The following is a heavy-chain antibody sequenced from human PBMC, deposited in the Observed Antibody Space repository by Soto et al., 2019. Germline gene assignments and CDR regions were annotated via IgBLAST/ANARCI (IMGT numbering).Heavy chain of an antibody. Sequence: EVQLLESGGGLVQPGGSLRLSCAASGFTFSTYAMTWGRQAPGKGLEWVSSITGSGGSTYYADSVKGRFTISRDNSKNTVYLQINSLRAEDTAVYYCAKSGQFDFWGQGTLVTVSS. D-gene: IGHD3-3*01. CDR2: ITGSGGST. CDR1: GFTFSTYA. CDR3: AKSGQFDF. V-gene: IGHV3-23*01. J-gene: IGHJ4*02.